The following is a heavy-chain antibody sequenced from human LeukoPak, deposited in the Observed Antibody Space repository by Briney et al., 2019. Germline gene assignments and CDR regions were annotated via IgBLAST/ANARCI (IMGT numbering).Heavy chain of an antibody. J-gene: IGHJ4*02. V-gene: IGHV4-59*01. CDR1: GGSISSYY. CDR2: IYYSGST. CDR3: AREIWFGEGYFDY. Sequence: PSETLSLTCTVSGGSISSYYWSGIRQPPGKGLEWIGYIYYSGSTNYNPSLKSRVTISVDTSKNQFSLKLSSVTAADTAVYYCAREIWFGEGYFDYWGQGTLVTVSS. D-gene: IGHD3-10*01.